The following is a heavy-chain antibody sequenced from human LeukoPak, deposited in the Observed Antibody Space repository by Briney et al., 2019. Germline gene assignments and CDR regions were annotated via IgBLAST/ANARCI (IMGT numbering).Heavy chain of an antibody. CDR3: AKYHSSSWSYYYYGMDV. CDR1: RFTFSSYA. J-gene: IGHJ6*02. V-gene: IGHV3-23*01. CDR2: ISGSGGST. D-gene: IGHD6-13*01. Sequence: GGSLRLSCAASRFTFSSYAMSWVRQAPGKGLEWVSAISGSGGSTYYADSVKGRFTISRDNSENTLYLQMNSLRAEDTAVYYCAKYHSSSWSYYYYGMDVWGQGTTVTVSS.